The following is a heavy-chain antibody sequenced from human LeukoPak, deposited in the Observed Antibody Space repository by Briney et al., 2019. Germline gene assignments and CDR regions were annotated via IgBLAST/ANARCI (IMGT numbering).Heavy chain of an antibody. J-gene: IGHJ4*02. Sequence: SETLSLTCTVSGGSISSYYWSWIRQPPGKGLEWIGYIYYSGSTNYSPSLKSRVTISVDTSKNQFSLKLSSVTAADTAVYYCARVGRYGYNLEYFDYWGQGTLVTVSS. CDR1: GGSISSYY. V-gene: IGHV4-59*01. CDR2: IYYSGST. D-gene: IGHD5-24*01. CDR3: ARVGRYGYNLEYFDY.